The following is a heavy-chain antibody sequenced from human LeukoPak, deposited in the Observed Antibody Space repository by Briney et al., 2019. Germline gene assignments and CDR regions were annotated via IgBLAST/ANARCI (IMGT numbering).Heavy chain of an antibody. D-gene: IGHD4-17*01. Sequence: GASVKVSCKASGYTFTSYYMHWVRQAPGQGLEWMGIINPSGGSTSYAQKFQGRVTMTRDTSTSTVYMELSSLRSEDTAVYYCARVTVPGPGVHYYYGMDVWGQGTTVTVSS. CDR3: ARVTVPGPGVHYYYGMDV. CDR2: INPSGGST. V-gene: IGHV1-46*01. J-gene: IGHJ6*02. CDR1: GYTFTSYY.